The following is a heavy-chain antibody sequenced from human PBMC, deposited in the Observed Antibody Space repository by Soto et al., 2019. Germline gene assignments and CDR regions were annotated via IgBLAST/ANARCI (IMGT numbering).Heavy chain of an antibody. V-gene: IGHV4-59*08. CDR1: GGSFNDYY. J-gene: IGHJ6*03. CDR2: TQYSGGA. Sequence: QVQLHESGPGLVKPSETLSLTCTVSGGSFNDYYWSWIRQPPGQGLEWVGYTQYSGGAIYSPSLKGRVIMSVDTSKKQISLTLNSVPAADTAVYDWASGRPSTDCSSGVCYPVAGYFYMDVWGKGTVVTVSS. CDR3: ASGRPSTDCSSGVCYPVAGYFYMDV. D-gene: IGHD2-8*01.